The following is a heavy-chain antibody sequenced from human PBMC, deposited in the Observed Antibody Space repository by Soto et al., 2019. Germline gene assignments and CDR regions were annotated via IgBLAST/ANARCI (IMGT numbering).Heavy chain of an antibody. CDR1: GFTFSSYA. CDR2: ISYNGSNK. D-gene: IGHD3-10*01. CDR3: ARDMGSTGPFSFYGMDV. V-gene: IGHV3-30-3*01. J-gene: IGHJ6*02. Sequence: GGSLRLSCAASGFTFSSYAMHWVRQAPGKGLEWAAVISYNGSNKYYADSVKGRFTISRDNSKNTLYLQMNSLRAEDTAVYYCARDMGSTGPFSFYGMDVWGQGTTVTVSS.